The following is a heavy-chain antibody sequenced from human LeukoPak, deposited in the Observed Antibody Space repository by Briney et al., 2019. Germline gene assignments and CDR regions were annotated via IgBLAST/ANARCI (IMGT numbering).Heavy chain of an antibody. D-gene: IGHD3-10*01. CDR3: AKKSIGESPDNHFDY. CDR2: ISGSGGST. V-gene: IGHV3-23*01. CDR1: GFTFSSYA. Sequence: GGSLRLYCAASGFTFSSYAMSWVRQAPGKGLEWVSAISGSGGSTYYADSVKGRFTISRDNSKNTLYLQMHSLRAEDTAVYYCAKKSIGESPDNHFDYWGQGTLVTVSS. J-gene: IGHJ4*02.